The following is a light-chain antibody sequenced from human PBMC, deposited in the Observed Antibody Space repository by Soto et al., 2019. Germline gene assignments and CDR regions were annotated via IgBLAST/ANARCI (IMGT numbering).Light chain of an antibody. CDR2: GAS. V-gene: IGKV3-15*01. CDR3: QQYNNWPPNT. J-gene: IGKJ4*01. Sequence: EIVLTPSPAPLSVSPGEKAALSSRASQSVSSDLAWYQQKPGQAPRLLMFGASTRATGIPARFSGSGSGTEFTLTISSLQSEDFAVYYCQQYNNWPPNTFGGGTKVDIK. CDR1: QSVSSD.